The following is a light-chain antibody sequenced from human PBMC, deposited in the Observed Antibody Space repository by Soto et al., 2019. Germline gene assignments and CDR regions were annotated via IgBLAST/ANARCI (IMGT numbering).Light chain of an antibody. Sequence: DIQMTQSPSSLSASVGDRVTITCQASQDISNYLNWYQQKPGKAPKLLIYDASNLETGVPSRFSGSGSGIDFTFTISSLQPEDIATYYCQQYDNLLLFGGGTKVEIK. CDR3: QQYDNLLL. CDR1: QDISNY. J-gene: IGKJ4*01. CDR2: DAS. V-gene: IGKV1-33*01.